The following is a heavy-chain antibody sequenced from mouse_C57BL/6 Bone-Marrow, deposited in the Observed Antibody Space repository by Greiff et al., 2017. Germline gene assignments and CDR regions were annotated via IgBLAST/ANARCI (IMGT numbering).Heavy chain of an antibody. CDR1: GFTFSSYG. CDR3: ARSGRGFDF. V-gene: IGHV5-6*01. J-gene: IGHJ2*01. CDR2: ISSGGSYT. D-gene: IGHD3-1*01. Sequence: EVKLVESGGDLVKPGGSLKLSCAASGFTFSSYGMSWVRQTPDKRLEWVATISSGGSYTYYPDSVKGRFTISRDNAKNTLYLQMSSLKAEDTAMYYCARSGRGFDFWGQGTTLTVSS.